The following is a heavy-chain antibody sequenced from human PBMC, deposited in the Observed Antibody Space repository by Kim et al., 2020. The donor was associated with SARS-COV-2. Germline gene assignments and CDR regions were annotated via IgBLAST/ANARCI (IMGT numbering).Heavy chain of an antibody. J-gene: IGHJ6*02. CDR3: ARDEGLYGSGAGYYYGMDV. Sequence: GGSLRLSCAASGFTFSSYEMNWVRQAPWKGLEWVSYISSSGSTIYYADSVKGRFTISRDNAKNSLYLQMNSLRAEDTAVYYCARDEGLYGSGAGYYYGMDVWGQGTTVTVSS. CDR2: ISSSGSTI. V-gene: IGHV3-48*03. D-gene: IGHD3-10*01. CDR1: GFTFSSYE.